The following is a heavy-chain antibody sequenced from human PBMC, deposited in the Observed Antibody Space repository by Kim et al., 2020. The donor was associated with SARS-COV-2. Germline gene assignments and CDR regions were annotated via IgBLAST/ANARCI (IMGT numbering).Heavy chain of an antibody. J-gene: IGHJ6*02. V-gene: IGHV1-69*13. CDR3: ARAPGGGYSYENPYYYYAMDV. D-gene: IGHD5-18*01. CDR2: IIPIFGTA. CDR1: GGTFSSYA. Sequence: SVKVSCKASGGTFSSYAISWVRQAPGQGLEWMGGIIPIFGTANYAQKFQGRVTITADESTSTAYMELSSLRSEDTAVYYCARAPGGGYSYENPYYYYAMDVWGQGTTVTVSS.